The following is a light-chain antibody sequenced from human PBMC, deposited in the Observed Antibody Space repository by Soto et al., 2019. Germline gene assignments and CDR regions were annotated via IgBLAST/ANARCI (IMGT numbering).Light chain of an antibody. Sequence: VLTQPPSVSAAPGQKVTISCSGNSSNIGSNDVSWYQQLPGKAPKLLIYENSQRPSGIPDRFSGSKSGTSATLGITGLQTGDEADYYCGTWDSSLLALFGTGTKVTVL. J-gene: IGLJ1*01. V-gene: IGLV1-51*02. CDR2: ENS. CDR3: GTWDSSLLAL. CDR1: SSNIGSND.